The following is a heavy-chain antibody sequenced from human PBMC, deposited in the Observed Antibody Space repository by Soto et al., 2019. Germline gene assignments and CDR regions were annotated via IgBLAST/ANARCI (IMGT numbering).Heavy chain of an antibody. Sequence: ASVKVSCKASGYTFTSYYMHWVRQAPGQGLEWMGIINPSGGSTSYAQKFQGRVTMTRDTSTSTVYMELSSLRSEDTAVYYCARVAYCSSTSCYGVDYWGQGTLVTVSS. CDR1: GYTFTSYY. J-gene: IGHJ4*02. D-gene: IGHD2-2*01. CDR2: INPSGGST. CDR3: ARVAYCSSTSCYGVDY. V-gene: IGHV1-46*01.